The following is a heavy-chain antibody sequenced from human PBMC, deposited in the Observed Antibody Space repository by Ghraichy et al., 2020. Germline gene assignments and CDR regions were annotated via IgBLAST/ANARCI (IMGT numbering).Heavy chain of an antibody. CDR1: GGSISSSSYY. J-gene: IGHJ4*02. V-gene: IGHV4-39*01. CDR3: ARSIVVVPAANLFLDY. Sequence: SETLSLTCRVSGGSISSSSYYWGWIRQPPGKGLEWIGSIYHSGSTLYNPSLKSRVTISVDTSKNQFSLKLSSVTAADTAVYYCARSIVVVPAANLFLDYWGQGTLVTVSS. CDR2: IYHSGST. D-gene: IGHD2-2*01.